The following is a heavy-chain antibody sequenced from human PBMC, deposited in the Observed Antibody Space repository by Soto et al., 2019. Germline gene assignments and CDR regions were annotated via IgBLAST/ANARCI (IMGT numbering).Heavy chain of an antibody. V-gene: IGHV3-30-3*01. D-gene: IGHD3-3*01. CDR3: ARSPDTYYDFWSGSRYYYYGMDV. J-gene: IGHJ6*02. CDR1: GFTFSSYA. CDR2: ISYDGSNK. Sequence: GGSLRLSCTASGFTFSSYAMHWVRQTPGKGLEWVPVISYDGSNKYYADSVKGRFTISRDNSRNTLYLQMNSLRAEDTAVYYCARSPDTYYDFWSGSRYYYYGMDVRGQGTTVTVSS.